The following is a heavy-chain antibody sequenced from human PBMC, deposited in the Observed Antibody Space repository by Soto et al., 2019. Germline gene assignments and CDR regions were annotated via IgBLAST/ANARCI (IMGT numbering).Heavy chain of an antibody. J-gene: IGHJ4*02. Sequence: EVQLLESGGGLVQPGGSLRLSCAASGFTFSSYAMSWVRQAPGKGLEWVSAISGSGASTYYADSVKGRFTISRDNSKNTLYRQMNGLRAEDTAVYYCAHLDWCIDYWGQGTLVTVSS. CDR2: ISGSGAST. CDR3: AHLDWCIDY. V-gene: IGHV3-23*01. D-gene: IGHD3-9*01. CDR1: GFTFSSYA.